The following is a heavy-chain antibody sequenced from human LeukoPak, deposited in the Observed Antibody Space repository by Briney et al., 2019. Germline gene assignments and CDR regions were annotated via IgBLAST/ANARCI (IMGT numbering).Heavy chain of an antibody. V-gene: IGHV4-34*01. CDR2: INHSGST. J-gene: IGHJ4*02. D-gene: IGHD3-22*01. CDR3: ASAYDSSGYLDY. CDR1: GGPFSGYY. Sequence: WETLSLTCAVYGGPFSGYYWSWIRQSPGKGLEWIGEINHSGSTNYNPSLKSRVTISVDTSKNQFSLKLSSVTAADTAVYYCASAYDSSGYLDYWGQGTLVTVSS.